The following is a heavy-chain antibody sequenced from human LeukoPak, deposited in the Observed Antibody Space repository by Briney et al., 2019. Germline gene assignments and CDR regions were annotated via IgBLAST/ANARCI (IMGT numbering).Heavy chain of an antibody. Sequence: AGGSLRLSCAASGFTFSSYSMNWVRQAPGKGLEWVSYISSSSSTIYYADSVKGRFTISRDNAKSSLYLQMSSLRAEDTAVYYCAAFFYDSSGYRSFDFWGQGTMVTVSS. D-gene: IGHD3-22*01. CDR2: ISSSSSTI. CDR3: AAFFYDSSGYRSFDF. CDR1: GFTFSSYS. V-gene: IGHV3-48*04. J-gene: IGHJ3*01.